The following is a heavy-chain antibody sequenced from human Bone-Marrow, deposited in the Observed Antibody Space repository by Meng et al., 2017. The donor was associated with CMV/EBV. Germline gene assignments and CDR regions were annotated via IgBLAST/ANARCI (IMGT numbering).Heavy chain of an antibody. V-gene: IGHV3-7*01. CDR1: GFMFSGYW. D-gene: IGHD2-2*02. CDR3: ARAFLYIVVVPAAIPDY. J-gene: IGHJ4*02. Sequence: GGSLRLSCAASGFMFSGYWMTWVRQAPGAGLEWVSNINQGGSERYYLDSVKGRFTISRDNAKNSVYLQMNSLRAEDTAVYYCARAFLYIVVVPAAIPDYWGQGTLVTVSS. CDR2: INQGGSER.